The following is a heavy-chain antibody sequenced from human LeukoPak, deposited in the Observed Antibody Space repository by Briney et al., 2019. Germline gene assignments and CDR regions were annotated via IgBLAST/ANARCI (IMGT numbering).Heavy chain of an antibody. V-gene: IGHV3-74*01. Sequence: GGSLRLSCAASGFPFSNYWMHWVRQAPGKGLVWVSRVNSDGSTTNYADSVKGRFTISRVNAENTLYMRMNSLRPEDTAVYYCARGYYSSSRFDSWGQGTLVTVSS. D-gene: IGHD6-13*01. J-gene: IGHJ4*02. CDR2: VNSDGSTT. CDR1: GFPFSNYW. CDR3: ARGYYSSSRFDS.